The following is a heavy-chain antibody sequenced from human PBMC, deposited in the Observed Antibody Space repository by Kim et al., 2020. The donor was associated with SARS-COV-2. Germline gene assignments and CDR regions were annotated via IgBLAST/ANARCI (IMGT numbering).Heavy chain of an antibody. J-gene: IGHJ4*02. CDR3: ASQNRWAAAGPYFDY. CDR1: GGSVSSGSYY. V-gene: IGHV4-61*01. Sequence: SETLSLTCTVSGGSVSSGSYYWSWIRQPPGKGLEWIGYIYYSGSTNYNPSLKSRVTISVDTSKNQFSLKLSSVTAADTAVYYCASQNRWAAAGPYFDYWGQGTLVTVSS. D-gene: IGHD6-13*01. CDR2: IYYSGST.